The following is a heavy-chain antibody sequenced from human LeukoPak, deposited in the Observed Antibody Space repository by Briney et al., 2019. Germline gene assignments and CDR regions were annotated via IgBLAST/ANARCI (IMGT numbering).Heavy chain of an antibody. V-gene: IGHV4-39*07. D-gene: IGHD3-22*01. CDR2: VYYSGTT. CDR1: GGSMSTSNYY. CDR3: ARTGDSSGYYLYYFDY. Sequence: SETLSLTCTVSGGSMSTSNYYWAWIRQPPGKGLEWIGTVYYSGTTYLNPSLKSRITISVDTSKNQFSLRLRSVTAADTAMYYCARTGDSSGYYLYYFDYWGQGTLVTVSS. J-gene: IGHJ4*02.